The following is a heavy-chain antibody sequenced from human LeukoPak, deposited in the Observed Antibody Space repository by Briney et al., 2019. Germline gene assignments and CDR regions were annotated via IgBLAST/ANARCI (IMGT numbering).Heavy chain of an antibody. D-gene: IGHD3/OR15-3a*01. CDR3: AKSLWAGRYYFDY. J-gene: IGHJ4*02. CDR2: ISGSGGST. Sequence: GGSLRLSCAASGFTFSSYAMSRVRQAPGKGLEWVSAISGSGGSTYYADSVKGRFTISRDNSKNTLFLQISSLRAEDTAVYYCAKSLWAGRYYFDYWGQGTLVTVSS. V-gene: IGHV3-23*01. CDR1: GFTFSSYA.